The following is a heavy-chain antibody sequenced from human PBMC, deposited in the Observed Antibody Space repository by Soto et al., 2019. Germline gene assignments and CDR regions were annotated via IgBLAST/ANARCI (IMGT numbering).Heavy chain of an antibody. V-gene: IGHV2-5*02. Sequence: QITLKESGPTLVKPTQTLTLTCTFSGFSFSTSAEGVAWIRQPPGKALEWLALIYWDDNTRYSPSLKSRLTNTRDTSKNQVVLNMTDMDPGDTCSYYCVHRTMVRGIIGAHFDNWGQETLGTFSS. CDR1: GFSFSTSAEG. J-gene: IGHJ4*02. CDR3: VHRTMVRGIIGAHFDN. CDR2: IYWDDNT. D-gene: IGHD3-10*01.